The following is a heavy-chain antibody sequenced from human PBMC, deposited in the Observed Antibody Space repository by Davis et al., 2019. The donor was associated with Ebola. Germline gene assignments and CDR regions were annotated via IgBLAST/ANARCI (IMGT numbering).Heavy chain of an antibody. D-gene: IGHD4-11*01. CDR3: ARGERTVTTPLAY. CDR2: ISGDGSIT. V-gene: IGHV3-74*01. Sequence: GESLKISCAASGFTFSDYWMHWVRQAPGKGLVWVSRISGDGSITTYADSVKGRFTISRDNTKNTLYLQMYSLRAEDTAVYYCARGERTVTTPLAYWGQGALVTVSS. CDR1: GFTFSDYW. J-gene: IGHJ4*02.